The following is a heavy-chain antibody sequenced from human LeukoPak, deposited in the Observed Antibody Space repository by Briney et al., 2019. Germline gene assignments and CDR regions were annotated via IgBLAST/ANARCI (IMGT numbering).Heavy chain of an antibody. D-gene: IGHD3-22*01. CDR2: IIPIFGTA. Sequence: ASVKVSCKASGGTFSSYAISWVRQAPGQGLEWMGGIIPIFGTANYAQKFQGRVTMTRNTSISTAYMELSSLRSEDTAVYYCARDRGYYDSSGYYSLRHFDYWGQGTLVTVSS. J-gene: IGHJ4*02. CDR3: ARDRGYYDSSGYYSLRHFDY. CDR1: GGTFSSYA. V-gene: IGHV1-69*05.